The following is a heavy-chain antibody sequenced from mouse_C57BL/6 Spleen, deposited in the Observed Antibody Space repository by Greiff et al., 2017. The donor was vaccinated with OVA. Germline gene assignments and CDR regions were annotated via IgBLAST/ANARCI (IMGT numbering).Heavy chain of an antibody. D-gene: IGHD1-1*01. CDR2: ISYDGSN. CDR1: GYSITSGYY. J-gene: IGHJ1*03. Sequence: ESGPGLVKPSQSLSLTCSVTGYSITSGYYWNWIRQFPGNKLEWMGYISYDGSNNYNPSLKNRISITRDTSKNQFFLKLNSVTTEDTATYYCERDLYYYGSYWYFEVWGTGTTVTVSS. V-gene: IGHV3-6*01. CDR3: ERDLYYYGSYWYFEV.